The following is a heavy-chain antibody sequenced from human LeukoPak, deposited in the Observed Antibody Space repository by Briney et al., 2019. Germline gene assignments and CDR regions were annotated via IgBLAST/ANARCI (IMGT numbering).Heavy chain of an antibody. CDR3: ARGSGAAAGRGMDV. D-gene: IGHD6-13*01. CDR2: IYSGGST. J-gene: IGHJ6*02. V-gene: IGHV3-53*01. Sequence: PGGSLRLSCAASGFTVSSNYMSWVRQAPGKGLEWVSVIYSGGSTYYADSVKGRFTISRNNSKNTLHLQMNSLRVEDTAVYYCARGSGAAAGRGMDVWGQGTTVTVSS. CDR1: GFTVSSNY.